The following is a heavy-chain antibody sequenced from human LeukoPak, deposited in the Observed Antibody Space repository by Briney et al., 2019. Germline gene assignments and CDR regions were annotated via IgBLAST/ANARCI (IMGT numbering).Heavy chain of an antibody. Sequence: GGSLRLSCAASGFTFSTYSMTWVRQAPGKGLEWVSSITSSSSYIYYADSVKGRFTISRDNAKSSLYLQMNSLRAEDTAVYYCARSQWELWGQGTLVTVSS. CDR2: ITSSSSYI. J-gene: IGHJ4*02. V-gene: IGHV3-21*01. CDR1: GFTFSTYS. D-gene: IGHD1-26*01. CDR3: ARSQWEL.